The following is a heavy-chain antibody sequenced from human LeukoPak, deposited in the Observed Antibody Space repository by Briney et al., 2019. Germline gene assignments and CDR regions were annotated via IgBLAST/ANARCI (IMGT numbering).Heavy chain of an antibody. J-gene: IGHJ6*03. D-gene: IGHD3-3*01. CDR2: MNPNSGNT. V-gene: IGHV1-8*01. Sequence: ASVKVSCKASGYTFTSYDINWVRQATGQGLEWMGWMNPNSGNTGYAQKFQGRVTMTRNTSISTAYMELSSLRSEDTAVYYCARGRYGLIFGVVITKGWYYMDVWGKGTTVTVSS. CDR3: ARGRYGLIFGVVITKGWYYMDV. CDR1: GYTFTSYD.